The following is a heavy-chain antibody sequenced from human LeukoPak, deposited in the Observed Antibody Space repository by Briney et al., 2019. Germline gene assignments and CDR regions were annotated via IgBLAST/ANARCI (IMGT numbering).Heavy chain of an antibody. V-gene: IGHV3-48*04. CDR1: GFTFSSYS. CDR2: ISSSSSTI. D-gene: IGHD3-3*01. J-gene: IGHJ4*02. CDR3: ASLFWSGYYSFDY. Sequence: GGSLRLSCAASGFTFSSYSMNWVRQAPGKGLEWVSYISSSSSTIYYADSVKGRFTISRDNAKDSLYLQMNSLRAEDTAVYYCASLFWSGYYSFDYWGQGTLVTVSS.